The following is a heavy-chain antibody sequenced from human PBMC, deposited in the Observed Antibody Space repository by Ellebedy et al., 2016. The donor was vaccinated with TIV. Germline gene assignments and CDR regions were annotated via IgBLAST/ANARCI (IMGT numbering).Heavy chain of an antibody. Sequence: SETLSLTXSVSGYSISSGYYWDWIRQPPGKGLEWLGSIYHSVSTHYNPSLKSRVTISGDTSKNQFSLKLTSVTAAETAVYYCARGLHFEAFDIWGQGTMVTVSS. D-gene: IGHD5-18*01. J-gene: IGHJ3*02. CDR2: IYHSVST. V-gene: IGHV4-38-2*02. CDR3: ARGLHFEAFDI. CDR1: GYSISSGYY.